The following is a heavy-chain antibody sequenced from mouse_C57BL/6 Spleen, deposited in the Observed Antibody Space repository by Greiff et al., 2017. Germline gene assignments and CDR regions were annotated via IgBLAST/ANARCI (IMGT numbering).Heavy chain of an antibody. V-gene: IGHV5-9*01. J-gene: IGHJ2*01. Sequence: EVMLVESGGGLVKPGGSLKLSCAASGFTFSSYTMSWVRQTPEKRLEWVATISGGGGNTYYPDSVKGRFTISRDNAKNTLYLQMSSLRSEDTALYYCARQRPYYSNYYYFDDWGQGTTLTVSS. CDR2: ISGGGGNT. CDR1: GFTFSSYT. D-gene: IGHD2-5*01. CDR3: ARQRPYYSNYYYFDD.